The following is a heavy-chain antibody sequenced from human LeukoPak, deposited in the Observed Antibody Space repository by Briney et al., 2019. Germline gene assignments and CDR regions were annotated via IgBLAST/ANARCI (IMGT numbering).Heavy chain of an antibody. J-gene: IGHJ4*02. CDR3: ARHVVGIAAAGTIGY. CDR1: GGSISSYY. D-gene: IGHD6-13*01. Sequence: PSETLSLTCTVSGGSISSYYWSWIRQPPGKGLEWIGYIYYSGSTNYNPSLKSRVTISVDTSKNQFSLKLSSVTAADTAVYYCARHVVGIAAAGTIGYWGQGTLVTVSS. V-gene: IGHV4-59*08. CDR2: IYYSGST.